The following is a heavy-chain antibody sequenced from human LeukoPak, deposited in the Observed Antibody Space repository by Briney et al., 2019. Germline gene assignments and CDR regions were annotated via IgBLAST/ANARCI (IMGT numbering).Heavy chain of an antibody. CDR3: ARQGVVGATGFDY. CDR1: GGSISGISYY. CDR2: IYYSGST. Sequence: SDTLSLTCSVSGGSISGISYYWGWIRPPPEKGLVWIGNIYYSGSTYNNPSLDSRVIISVDTSKNQFSLKLTSVTAADTAVYYCARQGVVGATGFDYWGQGTLVTVSS. D-gene: IGHD1-26*01. V-gene: IGHV4-39*01. J-gene: IGHJ4*02.